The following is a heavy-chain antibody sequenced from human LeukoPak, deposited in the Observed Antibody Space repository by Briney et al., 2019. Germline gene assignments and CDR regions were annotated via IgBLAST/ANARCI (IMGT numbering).Heavy chain of an antibody. V-gene: IGHV4-39*01. D-gene: IGHD1-26*01. CDR1: GGSISSSSYY. CDR3: ASVGSSYYYMGV. Sequence: SETLSLTCTVSGGSISSSSYYWGWIRQPPGKGLEWIGSIYYSGSTYYNPSLRSRVTISVDTSKNQFSLKLSSVTAADTAVYYCASVGSSYYYMGVWGKGPRSPSP. J-gene: IGHJ6*03. CDR2: IYYSGST.